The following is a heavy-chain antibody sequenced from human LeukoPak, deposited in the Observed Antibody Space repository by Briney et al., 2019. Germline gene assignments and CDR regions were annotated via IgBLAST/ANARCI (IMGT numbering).Heavy chain of an antibody. J-gene: IGHJ4*02. Sequence: SETLPLTCAVSGGSISTYYWIWIRQPPGKGLEGLGYIYYSGSTNYNPSLKSRLTISVDTSKNQFSLKLSSVTAADTAVYYCARDQGSGIWDTALVNWGQGTLVTVSS. D-gene: IGHD5-18*01. CDR1: GGSISTYY. V-gene: IGHV4-59*01. CDR2: IYYSGST. CDR3: ARDQGSGIWDTALVN.